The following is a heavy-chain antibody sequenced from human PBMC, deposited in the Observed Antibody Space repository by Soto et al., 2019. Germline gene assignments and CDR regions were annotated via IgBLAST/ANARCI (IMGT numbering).Heavy chain of an antibody. V-gene: IGHV4-31*03. CDR3: ARGSADTVDSIGFYEY. CDR1: VDSISSGCYY. CDR2: IYHSWSA. D-gene: IGHD3-22*01. J-gene: IGHJ4*02. Sequence: PSETLSLTCTVSVDSISSGCYYLTWVLHQPGKGLEGIGYIYHSWSAYYNPSLKSRVTISVDTSENQFSLKLTSVTAADRAVYYCARGSADTVDSIGFYEYWGPGTTVTVSS.